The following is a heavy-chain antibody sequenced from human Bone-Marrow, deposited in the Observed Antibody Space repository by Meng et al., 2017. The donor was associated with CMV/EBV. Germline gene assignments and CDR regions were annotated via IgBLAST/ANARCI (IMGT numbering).Heavy chain of an antibody. J-gene: IGHJ4*02. Sequence: GESLKISCAASGFSFSSYGMSWVRQAPGKGLEWVSAISGSGGSTYYADSVKGRFTISRDNAKNSLYLQMNSLRAEDTAVYYWARESSGYDSGGFYCWGQGTLVTVSS. V-gene: IGHV3-23*01. CDR3: ARESSGYDSGGFYC. CDR1: GFSFSSYG. D-gene: IGHD5-12*01. CDR2: ISGSGGST.